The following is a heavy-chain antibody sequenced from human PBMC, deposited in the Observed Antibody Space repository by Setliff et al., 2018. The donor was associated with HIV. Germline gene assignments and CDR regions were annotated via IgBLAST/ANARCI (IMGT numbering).Heavy chain of an antibody. Sequence: PGESLKISCKASGYTFTNYWIGWVRQMPGKGLEWIGVIYPGDYVTRYGPSFQGQVSISADVSITTAYLQWSSLKASDTAMYYCARREGRFGEASMDVWGKETTVTVSS. CDR2: IYPGDYVT. V-gene: IGHV5-51*01. J-gene: IGHJ6*03. CDR1: GYTFTNYW. CDR3: ARREGRFGEASMDV. D-gene: IGHD3-10*01.